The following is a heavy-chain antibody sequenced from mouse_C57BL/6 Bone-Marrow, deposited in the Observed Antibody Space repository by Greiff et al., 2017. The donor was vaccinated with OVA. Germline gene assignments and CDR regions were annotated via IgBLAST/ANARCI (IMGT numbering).Heavy chain of an antibody. D-gene: IGHD3-2*02. Sequence: QVQLQQPGAELVKPGASVKLSCKASGYTFTSYWMHWVKQRTGQGLEWIGEIYPRSGNTYYNEKFKGKATLTADKSSSTAYMELRSLTSEDSAVYFCAREETAQASDYWGQGTTLTVSS. CDR1: GYTFTSYW. V-gene: IGHV1-81*01. CDR3: AREETAQASDY. CDR2: IYPRSGNT. J-gene: IGHJ2*01.